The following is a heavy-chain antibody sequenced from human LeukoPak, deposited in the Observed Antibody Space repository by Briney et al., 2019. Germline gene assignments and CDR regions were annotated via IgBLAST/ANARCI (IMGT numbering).Heavy chain of an antibody. V-gene: IGHV1-18*01. J-gene: IGHJ5*02. D-gene: IGHD3-22*01. CDR3: VPYYYDSSGYYPAP. CDR1: GYTFTSYG. CDR2: ISAYNGNT. Sequence: ASVKVSCKASGYTFTSYGISWVRQAPGQGLEWMGWISAYNGNTNYAQKLQGRVTITTDTSTSTAYMELRSLRSDDTAVYYCVPYYYDSSGYYPAPWGQGTLVTVSS.